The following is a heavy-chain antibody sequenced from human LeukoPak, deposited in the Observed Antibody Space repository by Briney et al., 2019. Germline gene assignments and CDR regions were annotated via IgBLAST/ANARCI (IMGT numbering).Heavy chain of an antibody. CDR2: ISYSGST. CDR3: AREGFGELTFDY. J-gene: IGHJ4*02. Sequence: SETLSLTCTVSGGSISSYYWSWIRQSPGKGLEWIGYISYSGSTNYSPSLKSRVTISVDTSKNQFSLKLSSVSAAVTAVYYCAREGFGELTFDYWGQGILVTVSS. CDR1: GGSISSYY. D-gene: IGHD3-10*01. V-gene: IGHV4-59*01.